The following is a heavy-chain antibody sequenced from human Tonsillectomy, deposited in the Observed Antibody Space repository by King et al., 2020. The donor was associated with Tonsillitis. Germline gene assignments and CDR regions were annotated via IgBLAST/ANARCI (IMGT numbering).Heavy chain of an antibody. V-gene: IGHV1-2*06. CDR3: ARDKELSGYGLHYFDY. J-gene: IGHJ4*02. CDR1: GYTFNSYF. CDR2: INPHSGGT. Sequence: QLVQSGTEVKKPGASVKVSCKASGYTFNSYFMHWVRQAPGQGLEWMGRINPHSGGTQYAQKFEGRVTLPRDTAISTAYMELNSLRSDDSAVYYCARDKELSGYGLHYFDYWGQGTRVTVSS. D-gene: IGHD5-12*01.